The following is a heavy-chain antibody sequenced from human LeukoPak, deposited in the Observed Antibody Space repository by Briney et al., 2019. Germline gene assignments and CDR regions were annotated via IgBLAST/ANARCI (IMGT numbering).Heavy chain of an antibody. V-gene: IGHV3-53*01. Sequence: GGSLRLSCAASGFTVSSNYMSWVRQAPGKGLEWVSVIYSGGSTYYADSVKGRFTISRDNSKNTLYLQMNSLRAEDTAVYYCAKDRYNWNDPFDYWGQGTLVTVSS. CDR1: GFTVSSNY. D-gene: IGHD1-1*01. CDR2: IYSGGST. CDR3: AKDRYNWNDPFDY. J-gene: IGHJ4*02.